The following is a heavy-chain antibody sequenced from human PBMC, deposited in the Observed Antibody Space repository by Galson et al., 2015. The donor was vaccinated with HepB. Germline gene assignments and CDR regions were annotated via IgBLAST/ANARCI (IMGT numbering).Heavy chain of an antibody. CDR3: SKDHRFAGGIFDS. D-gene: IGHD3-16*01. CDR2: IRYDGSND. CDR1: GFTFSTFG. V-gene: IGHV3-30*02. Sequence: SLRLSCATSGFTFSTFGMHWVRQAPGKGLEWVAFIRYDGSNDYYAHSVWGRFTISRDNSKNTTYLQMSSLRPEDTALYFWSKDHRFAGGIFDSWGQGTQVTVSS. J-gene: IGHJ4*02.